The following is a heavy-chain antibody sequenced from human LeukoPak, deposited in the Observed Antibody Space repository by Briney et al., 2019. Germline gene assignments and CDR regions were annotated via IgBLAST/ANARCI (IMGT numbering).Heavy chain of an antibody. V-gene: IGHV3-15*01. CDR3: AKVQTSNYYYYGMDV. D-gene: IGHD1-1*01. J-gene: IGHJ6*02. Sequence: GGSLRLSCAASGFTFSNAWMSWVRQAPGKGLEWVSRIKSKTVGATTDYAAPGKGTFSISRAHSKHTLYLQMSSLRPKDTAVYYCAKVQTSNYYYYGMDVWGQGTTVTVSS. CDR2: IKSKTVGATT. CDR1: GFTFSNAW.